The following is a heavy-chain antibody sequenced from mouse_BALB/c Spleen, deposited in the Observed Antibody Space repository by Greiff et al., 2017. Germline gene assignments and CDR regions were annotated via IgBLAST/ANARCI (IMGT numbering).Heavy chain of an antibody. CDR1: GFSLTSYG. Sequence: VQVVESGPGLVAPSQSLSITCTVSGFSLTSYGVHWVRQPPGKGLEWLGVIWAGGSTNYNSALMSRLSISKDNSKSQVFLKMNSLQTDDTAMYYCARDGDYDEGHYFDYWGQGTTLTVSS. D-gene: IGHD2-4*01. V-gene: IGHV2-9*02. CDR3: ARDGDYDEGHYFDY. J-gene: IGHJ2*01. CDR2: IWAGGST.